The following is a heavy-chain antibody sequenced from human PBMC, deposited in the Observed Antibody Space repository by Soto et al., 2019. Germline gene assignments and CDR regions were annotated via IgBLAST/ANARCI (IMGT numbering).Heavy chain of an antibody. CDR1: GYTFTDYG. D-gene: IGHD3-10*01. V-gene: IGHV1-18*01. CDR2: ISTAPADI. CDR3: ARDLAYIREY. Sequence: QVQLIQSGPEVRKPGASVKVSCKTSGYTFTDYGISWLRQAPGQGLEWMGWISTAPADIGYAQKFQGRVTMTKDTSTSTSFMELRSLRSDDTAIYYCARDLAYIREYWGQGTQVTVSS. J-gene: IGHJ4*02.